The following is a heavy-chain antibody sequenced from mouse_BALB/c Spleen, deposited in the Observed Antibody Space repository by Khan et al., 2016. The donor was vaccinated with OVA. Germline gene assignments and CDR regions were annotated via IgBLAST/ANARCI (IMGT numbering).Heavy chain of an antibody. CDR1: GFSLTSYG. CDR2: IWSGGST. Sequence: QVQLKESGPGLVQPSQSLSITCTVSGFSLTSYGVHWVRQSPGKGLEWLGVIWSGGSTDYNAAFISRLSISKDNSKSQVFFKMNSLQANDTAIYYCARRESLMSWFVYWGQGTLVTVSA. J-gene: IGHJ3*01. V-gene: IGHV2-2*02. CDR3: ARRESLMSWFVY.